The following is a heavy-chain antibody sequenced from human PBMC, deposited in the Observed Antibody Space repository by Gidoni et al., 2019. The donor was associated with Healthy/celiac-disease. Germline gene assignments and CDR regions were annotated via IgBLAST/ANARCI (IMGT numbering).Heavy chain of an antibody. J-gene: IGHJ5*02. CDR1: GFSLSTSGVG. CDR2: IYWDDDK. Sequence: QITLKESGPTLVKPTQTLTLTCPFSGFSLSTSGVGVGWIRQPPGKALEWLALIYWDDDKRYSPSLKSRLTITKDTSKNQVVLTMTNMDPVDTATYYCAHSGWDIVVVPAALGNWFDPWGQGTLVTVSS. D-gene: IGHD2-2*01. V-gene: IGHV2-5*02. CDR3: AHSGWDIVVVPAALGNWFDP.